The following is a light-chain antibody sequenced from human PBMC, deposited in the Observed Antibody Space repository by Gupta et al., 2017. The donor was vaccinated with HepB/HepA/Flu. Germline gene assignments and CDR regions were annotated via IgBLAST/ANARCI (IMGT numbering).Light chain of an antibody. J-gene: IGLJ2*01. CDR1: DFNTYNF. CDR3: ASYVDTLCV. V-gene: IGLV2-14*03. CDR2: DVN. Sequence: SALTMPASVSGSLGQSVTLSCSDFNTYNFVSWYRHYPGTVPKLIIFDVNNRPFGRSNRFSGSKSGNTAILTISGLRPEDDADYFYASYVDTLCVFGGWT.